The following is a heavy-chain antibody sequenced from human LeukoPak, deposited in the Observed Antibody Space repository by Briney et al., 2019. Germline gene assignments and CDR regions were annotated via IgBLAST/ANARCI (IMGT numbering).Heavy chain of an antibody. CDR2: IYYSGST. V-gene: IGHV4-59*01. D-gene: IGHD3-10*01. CDR1: GSSISSYY. J-gene: IGHJ4*02. CDR3: ARTLWFGERYFDY. Sequence: SETLSLTCTVSGSSISSYYWSWIRQPPGKGLEWIGYIYYSGSTNYNPSLKSRVTISVDTSKNQFSLKLSSVTAADAAVYYCARTLWFGERYFDYWGQGTLVTVSS.